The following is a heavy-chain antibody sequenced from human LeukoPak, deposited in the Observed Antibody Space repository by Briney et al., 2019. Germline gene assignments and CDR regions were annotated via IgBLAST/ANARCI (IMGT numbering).Heavy chain of an antibody. D-gene: IGHD3-22*01. Sequence: GGSHRLSCAASGFIFSNVWMTWVRQAPGKGLEWVGRIKSKTHGGTMDYAAPVKGRFTISRDDSKSTLFLQVNDLKTEDTAMYYCTTLGYSGYAFNCWGQGTLVTVSS. CDR1: GFIFSNVW. J-gene: IGHJ4*02. CDR3: TTLGYSGYAFNC. CDR2: IKSKTHGGTM. V-gene: IGHV3-15*01.